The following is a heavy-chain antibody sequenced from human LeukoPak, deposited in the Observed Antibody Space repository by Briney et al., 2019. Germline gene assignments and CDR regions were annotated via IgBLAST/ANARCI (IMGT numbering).Heavy chain of an antibody. D-gene: IGHD6-13*01. CDR2: ISSNGGST. Sequence: PGGSLRLSCAASGFTFSSYAMHWVRQAPGKGLEYVSAISSNGGSTYYANSVKGRFTISRDNSKNTLYLQMGSLRAEDMAVYYCARGWYSSPYYYGMDVWGQGTTVTVSS. V-gene: IGHV3-64*01. J-gene: IGHJ6*02. CDR3: ARGWYSSPYYYGMDV. CDR1: GFTFSSYA.